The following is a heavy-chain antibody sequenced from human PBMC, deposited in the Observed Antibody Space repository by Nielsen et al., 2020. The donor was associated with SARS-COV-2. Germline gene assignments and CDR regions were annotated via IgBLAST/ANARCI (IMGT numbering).Heavy chain of an antibody. CDR3: VRDPSSFYDILTGSRNYYGMDV. V-gene: IGHV3-64D*09. CDR2: ISSNGGST. D-gene: IGHD3-9*01. Sequence: WIRQPPGKGLEYVSAISSNGGSTYYADSVKGRFTISRDNSKNTLYLQMSSLRAEDTAVYYCVRDPSSFYDILTGSRNYYGMDVWGQGTTVTVSS. J-gene: IGHJ6*02.